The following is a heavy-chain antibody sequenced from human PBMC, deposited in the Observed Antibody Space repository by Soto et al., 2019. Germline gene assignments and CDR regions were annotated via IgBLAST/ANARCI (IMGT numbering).Heavy chain of an antibody. CDR2: ISSSTIYT. Sequence: PGGSLRLSCAASGFTFSDYYMSWVRQAPGKGLEWVSHISSSTIYTNYADSVKGRFTISRDNAKNSLYLQMNSLRAEDTAVYYCARRVISAYYYDSWGQGTLVTVSS. V-gene: IGHV3-11*06. J-gene: IGHJ5*01. CDR1: GFTFSDYY. D-gene: IGHD3-22*01. CDR3: ARRVISAYYYDS.